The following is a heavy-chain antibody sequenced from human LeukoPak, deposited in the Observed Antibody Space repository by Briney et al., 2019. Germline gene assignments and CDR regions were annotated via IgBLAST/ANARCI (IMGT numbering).Heavy chain of an antibody. CDR1: GFTFSSYG. V-gene: IGHV3-30*03. D-gene: IGHD2/OR15-2a*01. CDR3: ATERPRRIERFDY. CDR2: ISYDGSNK. Sequence: GRSLRLSCAASGFTFSSYGMHWVRQAPGKGLEWVAVISYDGSNKYYADSVKGRFTISRDNSKNTVYLQMNSLRVEDTAVYYCATERPRRIERFDYWGQGTLVTVSS. J-gene: IGHJ4*02.